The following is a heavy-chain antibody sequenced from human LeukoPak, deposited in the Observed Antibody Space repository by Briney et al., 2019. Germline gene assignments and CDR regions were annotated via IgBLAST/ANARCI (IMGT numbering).Heavy chain of an antibody. V-gene: IGHV5-51*01. J-gene: IGHJ4*02. Sequence: GESLQISCKGSGYSFTSYWIGWVRQLPGKGLEWMGIIYPGDSDTRYSPSFQGQVTISADKSNSTAYLQWSSLKASDTAMYYCARLGLEAQYYFDYWGQGTLVTVSS. D-gene: IGHD3-3*01. CDR1: GYSFTSYW. CDR3: ARLGLEAQYYFDY. CDR2: IYPGDSDT.